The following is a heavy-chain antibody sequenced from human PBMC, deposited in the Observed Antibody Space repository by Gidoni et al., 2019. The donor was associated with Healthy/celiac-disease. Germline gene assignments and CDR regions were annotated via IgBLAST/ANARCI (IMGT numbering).Heavy chain of an antibody. CDR1: GFTFSSYG. D-gene: IGHD3-16*01. CDR3: ARDQRGFYYGMDV. CDR2: IWYDGSNK. Sequence: QVQLVESGGGVVQPGRSLRLSCAASGFTFSSYGMHWVRQAPGKGLEWVAVIWYDGSNKYYADSVKGRFTISRDNSKNTLYLQMNSLRAEDTAVYYCARDQRGFYYGMDVWGQGTTVTVSS. V-gene: IGHV3-33*01. J-gene: IGHJ6*02.